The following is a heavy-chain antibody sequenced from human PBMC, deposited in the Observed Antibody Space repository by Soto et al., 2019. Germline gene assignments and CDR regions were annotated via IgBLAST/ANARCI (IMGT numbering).Heavy chain of an antibody. CDR3: ARPTGLVIEPPDY. V-gene: IGHV5-51*01. CDR2: IYPGDSDT. Sequence: GESLKISCKGPGYSFTTYWIGWVRQMPGKGLEWMGIIYPGDSDTRYSPSFQGQVTISADKSISTAYLQWSSLKASDTAMYYWARPTGLVIEPPDYWGQGTLVTVSS. CDR1: GYSFTTYW. D-gene: IGHD3-9*01. J-gene: IGHJ4*02.